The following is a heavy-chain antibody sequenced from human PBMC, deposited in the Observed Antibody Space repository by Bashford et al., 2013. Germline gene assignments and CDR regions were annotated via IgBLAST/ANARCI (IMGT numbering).Heavy chain of an antibody. CDR3: ARRGESSEWFGP. Sequence: WVRQMPGKGLELVGVIYPGDSDTRYSPSFQGLVTISADKSISIAYLQWNSLKASDTAMYYCARRGESSEWFGPVGPGNPGHRLL. V-gene: IGHV5-51*01. CDR2: IYPGDSDT. D-gene: IGHD2-21*01. J-gene: IGHJ5*02.